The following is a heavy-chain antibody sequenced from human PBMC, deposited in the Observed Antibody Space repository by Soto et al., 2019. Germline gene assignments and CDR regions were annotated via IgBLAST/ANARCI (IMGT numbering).Heavy chain of an antibody. J-gene: IGHJ4*02. CDR3: APHYPDSSGYFDH. CDR2: INPNSGAT. Sequence: AAVKGSCKAAGYMFTGNYMRWVRQAPGQGLEYMGWINPNSGATNYAQKFQGRVTMTWDTSISTAYVELSRLRSDDTAVYYCAPHYPDSSGYFDHWGQGTLVTVSS. D-gene: IGHD3-22*01. CDR1: GYMFTGNY. V-gene: IGHV1-2*02.